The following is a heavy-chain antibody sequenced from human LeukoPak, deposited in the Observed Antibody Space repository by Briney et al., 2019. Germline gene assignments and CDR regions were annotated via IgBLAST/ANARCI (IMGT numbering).Heavy chain of an antibody. CDR1: GSSIRSYY. Sequence: SETLSLTCTVSGSSIRSYYWSWIRQPPGKGLEWIGYMYHSGSTNYNPSLKSRVTISVDTSKNQFSLKLSSVTAADTAVYYCARQVDGYNKGRGYYYYYMDVWGKGTTVTISS. V-gene: IGHV4-59*08. J-gene: IGHJ6*03. CDR3: ARQVDGYNKGRGYYYYYMDV. D-gene: IGHD5-24*01. CDR2: MYHSGST.